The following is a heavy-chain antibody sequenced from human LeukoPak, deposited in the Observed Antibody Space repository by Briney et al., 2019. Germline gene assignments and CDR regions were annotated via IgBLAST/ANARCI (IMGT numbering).Heavy chain of an antibody. CDR1: GFTFHDHT. CDR3: ANADELLLDY. Sequence: GGSLRLSCAASGFTFHDHTMHWVRQGPGKRLEWVALISWDGDVTYYADSVKGRFTISRDNSKNTLYLQMNSLRAEDTAVYYCANADELLLDYWGQGTLVTVSS. CDR2: ISWDGDVT. D-gene: IGHD1-26*01. V-gene: IGHV3-43*01. J-gene: IGHJ4*02.